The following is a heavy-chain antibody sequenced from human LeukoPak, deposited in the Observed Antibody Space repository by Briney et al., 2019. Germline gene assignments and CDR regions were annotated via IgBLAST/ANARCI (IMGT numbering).Heavy chain of an antibody. CDR2: VKSDGSNP. CDR1: GFTFSSYG. Sequence: PGRSLRLSCAASGFTFSSYGMHWVRQAPGKGLEWVSRVKSDGSNPSYADSVKGRFTISRDNAENMLYLQMNTLGAEDTAVYYCARDIVSGSGSLDYWGQGTLVTVSS. J-gene: IGHJ4*02. V-gene: IGHV3-74*01. CDR3: ARDIVSGSGSLDY. D-gene: IGHD3-10*01.